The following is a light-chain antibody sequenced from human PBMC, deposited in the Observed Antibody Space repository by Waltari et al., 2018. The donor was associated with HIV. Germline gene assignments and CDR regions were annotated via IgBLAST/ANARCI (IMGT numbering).Light chain of an antibody. CDR1: KSVSSNY. Sequence: VLTQSPGTPSLSPGQRATISCRASKSVSSNYLAWYQQRPGQAPSLLIYGASSRATGIPDRFSGSGSGTDFTLTISRLEPEDFAVYYCQQYAASPRTFGQGTKVEIK. V-gene: IGKV3-20*01. CDR3: QQYAASPRT. J-gene: IGKJ1*01. CDR2: GAS.